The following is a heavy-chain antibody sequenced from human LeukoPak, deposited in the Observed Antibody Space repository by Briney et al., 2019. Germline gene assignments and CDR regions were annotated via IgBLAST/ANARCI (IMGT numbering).Heavy chain of an antibody. CDR2: IHHSGST. D-gene: IGHD3-10*01. Sequence: SETLSLTCAVSGGSISSSNWWNWVRPPPGKGLEWIGEIHHSGSTNYNPSLKSRVTISVDKSKNQFSLKLSSATAADTAVYYCARSGGYYSGSGSYYNYFDYWGQGTLVTVSS. V-gene: IGHV4-4*02. CDR3: ARSGGYYSGSGSYYNYFDY. J-gene: IGHJ4*02. CDR1: GGSISSSNW.